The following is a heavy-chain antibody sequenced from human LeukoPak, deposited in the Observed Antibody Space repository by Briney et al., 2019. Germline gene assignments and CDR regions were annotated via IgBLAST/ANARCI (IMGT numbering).Heavy chain of an antibody. CDR1: GGSFSGYY. CDR3: ARGGTWIQLWLGSGWFDP. D-gene: IGHD5-18*01. J-gene: IGHJ5*02. CDR2: INHSGST. Sequence: SETLSLTCAVYGGSFSGYYWSWIRQPPGKGLEWIGEINHSGSTNYNPSLKSRVTISVDTSKNQFSLKLSSVTAADTAVYYCARGGTWIQLWLGSGWFDPWGQGTLVTVSS. V-gene: IGHV4-34*01.